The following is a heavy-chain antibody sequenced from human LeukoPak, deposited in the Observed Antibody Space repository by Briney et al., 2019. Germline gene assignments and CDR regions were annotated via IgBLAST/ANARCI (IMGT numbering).Heavy chain of an antibody. CDR2: IFYRGST. CDR3: ARNWVADSFDF. D-gene: IGHD6-19*01. CDR1: GGSISNSTYY. J-gene: IGHJ3*01. Sequence: PSGILSLTCTVSGGSISNSTYYWGWVRQPPGKGLEWIGSIFYRGSTYYTPSLKSRVTISVDTSKNQFSLKLTSVTAADTAMYFFARNWVADSFDFWGQGTMVTVSS. V-gene: IGHV4-39*01.